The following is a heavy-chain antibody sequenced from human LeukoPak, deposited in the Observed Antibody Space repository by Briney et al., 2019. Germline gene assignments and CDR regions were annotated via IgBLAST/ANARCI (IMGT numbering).Heavy chain of an antibody. CDR1: GFTFSDYY. V-gene: IGHV3-11*01. J-gene: IGHJ5*02. CDR3: ARSLQVTMVRGVIGWFDP. Sequence: PGGSLRLSCAASGFTFSDYYMSWIRQAPGKGLEWVSYISSSGSTIYYADSVKGRFTISRDNAKNSLYLQMNSLRAEDTAVYYCARSLQVTMVRGVIGWFDPWGQETLVTVSS. D-gene: IGHD3-10*01. CDR2: ISSSGSTI.